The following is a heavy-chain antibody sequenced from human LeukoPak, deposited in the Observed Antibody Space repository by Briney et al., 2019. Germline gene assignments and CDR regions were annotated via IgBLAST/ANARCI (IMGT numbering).Heavy chain of an antibody. CDR1: GYTFTGYY. CDR3: ARIPSAGGLQLFDP. D-gene: IGHD5-18*01. Sequence: ASVKVSCKTSGYTFTGYYIHWVRQAPGQGLEWMGVIIPIFGTANYAQKFQGRVTITTDESTSTAYMELSSLRSEDTAVYYCARIPSAGGLQLFDPWGQGTLVTVSS. V-gene: IGHV1-69*05. J-gene: IGHJ5*02. CDR2: IIPIFGTA.